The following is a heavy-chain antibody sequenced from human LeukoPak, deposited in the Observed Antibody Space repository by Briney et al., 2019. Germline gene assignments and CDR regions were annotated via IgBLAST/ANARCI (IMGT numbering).Heavy chain of an antibody. D-gene: IGHD3-10*01. V-gene: IGHV3-74*01. J-gene: IGHJ3*02. Sequence: GGSLRLSCAASGFTFSGYWMHWVRQAPGKGLVWVSRINSDGSSTSYADSVKGRLTISRDNAKNTLYLQMNSLRAEDTAVYYCARDSGRTDAFDIWGQGTMVTVSS. CDR1: GFTFSGYW. CDR2: INSDGSST. CDR3: ARDSGRTDAFDI.